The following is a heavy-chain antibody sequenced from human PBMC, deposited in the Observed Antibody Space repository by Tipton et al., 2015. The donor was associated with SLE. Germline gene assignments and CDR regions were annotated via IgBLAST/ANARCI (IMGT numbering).Heavy chain of an antibody. D-gene: IGHD1-14*01. Sequence: TLSLTCTVSGDSISSYYWSWIRQPPGKGLEWIGYIYNSGSTNYNPSLKSRVTISVDTSKNQFSLKLSSVTAADTAVYYCARDLTGANWFDPWGQGTLVTVSS. CDR2: IYNSGST. CDR3: ARDLTGANWFDP. V-gene: IGHV4-59*01. CDR1: GDSISSYY. J-gene: IGHJ5*02.